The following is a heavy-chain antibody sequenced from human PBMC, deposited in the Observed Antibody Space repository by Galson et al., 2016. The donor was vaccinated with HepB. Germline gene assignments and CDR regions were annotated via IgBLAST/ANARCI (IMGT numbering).Heavy chain of an antibody. V-gene: IGHV6-1*01. Sequence: CAISGDSVSSNSAAWHWIRQSPSRGLEWLGRTYYRSKWYNDYAVSVKSRIAINPDTSKNQFSLQLNSVTPEDTAVYYCAREATVTRCAFDMWGQGTMVTVSS. J-gene: IGHJ3*02. CDR1: GDSVSSNSAA. CDR2: TYYRSKWYN. CDR3: AREATVTRCAFDM. D-gene: IGHD4-17*01.